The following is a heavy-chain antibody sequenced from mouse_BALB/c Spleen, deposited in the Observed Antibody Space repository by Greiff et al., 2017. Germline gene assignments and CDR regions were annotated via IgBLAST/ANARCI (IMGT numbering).Heavy chain of an antibody. CDR1: GFTFSSYT. CDR2: ISSGGGNT. Sequence: EVNVVDSGGGLVKPGGSLKLSCAASGFTFSSYTMSWVRQTPEKRLEWVATISSGGGNTYYPDSVKGRFTISRDNARNILYLQMSSLRSEDTAMYYCARAAYYAMDYWGQGTSVTVSS. CDR3: ARAAYYAMDY. J-gene: IGHJ4*01. V-gene: IGHV5-9*04.